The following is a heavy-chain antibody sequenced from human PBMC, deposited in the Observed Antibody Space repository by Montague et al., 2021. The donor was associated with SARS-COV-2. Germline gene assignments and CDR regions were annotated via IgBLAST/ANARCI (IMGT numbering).Heavy chain of an antibody. J-gene: IGHJ3*01. Sequence: SETLSLTCTVSGGSINNSYWSWIRQPPGKGLEWIGYIYYRGSTNYNPSLETRVIISVDPAKNQFSLKMSSVTAADTAVYYCGRDSWGDGYVVTGAFDVWGHGTMVIVSS. D-gene: IGHD2-2*03. CDR1: GGSINNSY. CDR3: GRDSWGDGYVVTGAFDV. V-gene: IGHV4-59*12. CDR2: IYYRGST.